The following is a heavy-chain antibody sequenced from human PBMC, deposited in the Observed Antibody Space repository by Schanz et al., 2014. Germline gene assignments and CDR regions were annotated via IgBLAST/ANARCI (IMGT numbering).Heavy chain of an antibody. V-gene: IGHV3-48*01. CDR2: IRSSSTPI. J-gene: IGHJ3*02. CDR3: ARGPSTGAFDI. Sequence: EVQLVESGGGLIQPGGFLRLSCAASGFTFSDAWMSWVRQAPGKGPEWVSYIRSSSTPIYYADSVKGRFTISRDNAKNSLFLQMNSLRSEDTAVYFCARGPSTGAFDIWGQGTMVTVSS. CDR1: GFTFSDAW.